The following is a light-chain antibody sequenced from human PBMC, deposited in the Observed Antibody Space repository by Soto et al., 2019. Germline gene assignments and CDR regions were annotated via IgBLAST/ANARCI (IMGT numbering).Light chain of an antibody. J-gene: IGLJ1*01. V-gene: IGLV1-44*01. CDR3: AACDDSLNGYV. CDR1: SSNIGSNT. CDR2: SNH. Sequence: QSALAQPPSASGTPGQRVTISCSGSSSNIGSNTVNWYQQLPGTAPKLLIYSNHHRPSGVPDRFSGSKFGTSASLAISGLQSEDEADYYCAACDDSLNGYVFGTGTKVTVL.